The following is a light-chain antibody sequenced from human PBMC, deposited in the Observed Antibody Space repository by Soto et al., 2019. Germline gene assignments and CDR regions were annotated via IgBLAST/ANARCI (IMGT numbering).Light chain of an antibody. CDR1: SSNIGAGYD. Sequence: QSVLTQPPSVSGTPGQRVSISCTGTSSNIGAGYDVHWYQQLPGTAPRLLILGNINRPSGVPDRFSGSKSGTSASLAITGLQSEDEATYSCQSYDGSLSSSVFGAGTKLTVL. V-gene: IGLV1-40*01. J-gene: IGLJ2*01. CDR3: QSYDGSLSSSV. CDR2: GNI.